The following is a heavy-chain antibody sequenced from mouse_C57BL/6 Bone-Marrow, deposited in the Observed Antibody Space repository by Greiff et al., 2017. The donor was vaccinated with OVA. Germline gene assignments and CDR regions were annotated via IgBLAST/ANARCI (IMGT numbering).Heavy chain of an antibody. Sequence: EVQLVESGGGLVKPGGSLKLSCAASGFTFSSYAMSWVRQTPEKRLEWVATISDGGSYTYYPDNVKGRFTISRDNAKNNLYLQMSHLKSEDTAMYYCARDRRLTWCAHWGQGSLVTVSA. V-gene: IGHV5-4*01. J-gene: IGHJ3*01. D-gene: IGHD2-4*01. CDR1: GFTFSSYA. CDR2: ISDGGSYT. CDR3: ARDRRLTWCAH.